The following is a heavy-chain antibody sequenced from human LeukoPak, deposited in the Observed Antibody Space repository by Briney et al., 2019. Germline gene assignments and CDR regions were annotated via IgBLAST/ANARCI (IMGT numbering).Heavy chain of an antibody. CDR3: ARVVRFGELFRIDY. J-gene: IGHJ4*02. V-gene: IGHV4-59*01. CDR2: IYYSGST. CDR1: GASISSYY. Sequence: SETLSLTCTVSGASISSYYWSWIRQPPGKGLEWIGYIYYSGSTNYNPSLKSRVTISVDTSKNQFSLKLSSVTAADTAVYYCARVVRFGELFRIDYWGQGTLVTVSS. D-gene: IGHD3-10*01.